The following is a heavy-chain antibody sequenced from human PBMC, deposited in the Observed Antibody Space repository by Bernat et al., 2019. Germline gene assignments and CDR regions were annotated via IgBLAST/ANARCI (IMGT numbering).Heavy chain of an antibody. CDR2: ISYDGSNK. V-gene: IGHV3-30-3*01. D-gene: IGHD3-10*01. CDR3: ARESGHDGPPPFDY. CDR1: GFTFSSYA. J-gene: IGHJ4*02. Sequence: QVQLVESGGGVVQPGRSRRLSCAASGFTFSSYAMHWVRQAPGKGLEWVAVISYDGSNKYYADSVKGRFTISRDNSKNTLYLQMNSLRAEDTAVYYCARESGHDGPPPFDYWGQGTLVTVSS.